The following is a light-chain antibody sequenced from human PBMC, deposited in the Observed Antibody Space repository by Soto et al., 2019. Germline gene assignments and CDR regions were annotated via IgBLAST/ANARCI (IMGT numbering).Light chain of an antibody. J-gene: IGLJ3*02. CDR2: EVS. V-gene: IGLV2-14*01. Sequence: QSALTQPASVSGSPGQSITISCAGTSSDVGGYNYVSWYQQHPGKATKLMIYEVSNRPSGVSNRFSGSKSGITASLTISGLQAEYVADYYCTSYTGNSTPWVFGGGTKLTVL. CDR3: TSYTGNSTPWV. CDR1: SSDVGGYNY.